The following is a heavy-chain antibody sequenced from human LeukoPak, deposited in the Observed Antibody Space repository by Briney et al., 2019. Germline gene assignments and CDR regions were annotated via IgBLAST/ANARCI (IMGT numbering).Heavy chain of an antibody. CDR3: AKVLNPFPIVIDAFDI. D-gene: IGHD2-21*01. V-gene: IGHV3-23*01. Sequence: GGSLRLSCAASGFTFSSYAMSWVRQAPGKGLEWVSAISGSGGSTYYADSVKGRFTISRDNSKNTLYLQMNSLRAEDTAVYYCAKVLNPFPIVIDAFDIWGQGTMVTVSS. CDR2: ISGSGGST. CDR1: GFTFSSYA. J-gene: IGHJ3*02.